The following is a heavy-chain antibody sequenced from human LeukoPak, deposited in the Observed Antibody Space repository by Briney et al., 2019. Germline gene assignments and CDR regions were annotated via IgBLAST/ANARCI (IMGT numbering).Heavy chain of an antibody. CDR3: ARFYGVPGGWFDP. J-gene: IGHJ5*02. D-gene: IGHD4-17*01. CDR1: GITISSNH. Sequence: QPGGSLRLSCAASGITISSNHMTWVRQAPGKGLEWVSVIYDGGSTYYADSVKGRFTISRDNPKNTLYLQMNSLRAEDTAVYYRARFYGVPGGWFDPWGQGTLVTVSS. CDR2: IYDGGST. V-gene: IGHV3-66*01.